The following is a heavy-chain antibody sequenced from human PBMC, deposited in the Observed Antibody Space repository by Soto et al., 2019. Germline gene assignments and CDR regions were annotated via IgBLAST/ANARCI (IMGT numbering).Heavy chain of an antibody. CDR2: INAGNGNT. Sequence: GAAGKGSCEALCYTFTNYSMYLVGPAPGQRIERKGGINAGNGNTKYSQKFQGRVTITRDTSASTAYMELSSLRSEDTAVYYCARSGLGYDFWSGYYPYYYYGMDVWGQGTTVTVSS. D-gene: IGHD3-3*01. CDR3: ARSGLGYDFWSGYYPYYYYGMDV. J-gene: IGHJ6*02. CDR1: CYTFTNYS. V-gene: IGHV1-3*01.